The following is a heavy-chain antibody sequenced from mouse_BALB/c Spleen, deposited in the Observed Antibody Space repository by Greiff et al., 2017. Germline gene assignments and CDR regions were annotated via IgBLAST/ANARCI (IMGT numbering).Heavy chain of an antibody. V-gene: IGHV5-4*02. J-gene: IGHJ4*01. Sequence: EVQLVESGGGLVKPGGSLKLSCAASGFTFSDYYMYWVRQTPEKRLEWVATISDGGSYTYYPDSVKGRFTISRAHAKNNLYLQMSSLTSEDTAMYYCARENYDYDAMDYWGQGTSVTVSS. CDR1: GFTFSDYY. CDR3: ARENYDYDAMDY. D-gene: IGHD1-1*02. CDR2: ISDGGSYT.